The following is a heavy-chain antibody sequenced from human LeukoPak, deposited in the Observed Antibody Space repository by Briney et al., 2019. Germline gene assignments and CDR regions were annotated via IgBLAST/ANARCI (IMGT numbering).Heavy chain of an antibody. D-gene: IGHD3-3*01. CDR1: GFTFSSYW. Sequence: PGGSLRLSCAASGFTFSSYWMSWVRQAPGKGLEWVSNINKDGSEKYYVDSVKGRFTISRDNAKNSLYLQMNRLRAEDTAVYYCAGETYYDFWSGYPKRAFDIWGQGTMVTVSS. V-gene: IGHV3-7*01. J-gene: IGHJ3*02. CDR3: AGETYYDFWSGYPKRAFDI. CDR2: INKDGSEK.